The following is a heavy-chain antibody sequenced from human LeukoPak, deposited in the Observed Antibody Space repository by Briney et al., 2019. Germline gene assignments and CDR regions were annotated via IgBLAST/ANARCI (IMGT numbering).Heavy chain of an antibody. CDR3: TTDPYYGDYNYYYGMDV. J-gene: IGHJ6*02. V-gene: IGHV3-30*07. D-gene: IGHD4-17*01. Sequence: SMKGRFTMSRDNSKSTLYLQMNSLKTEDTAVYDCTTDPYYGDYNYYYGMDVWGQGTTVTVSS.